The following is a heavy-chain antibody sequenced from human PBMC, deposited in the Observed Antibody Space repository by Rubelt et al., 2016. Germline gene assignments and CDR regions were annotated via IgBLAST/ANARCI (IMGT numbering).Heavy chain of an antibody. J-gene: IGHJ5*02. D-gene: IGHD3-3*01. CDR1: GYTFTRYY. V-gene: IGHV1-46*01. Sequence: QVQLVQSGAEVKKPGASVKVSCKASGYTFTRYYMHWVRPAPGQGLEWMGIINPSGGSTSYAHKFQGRVTMTRDTATGTVCMELSSLRSEDTAVYYCARSPRYDFEDNWFDPWGQGTLVTVSS. CDR3: ARSPRYDFEDNWFDP. CDR2: INPSGGST.